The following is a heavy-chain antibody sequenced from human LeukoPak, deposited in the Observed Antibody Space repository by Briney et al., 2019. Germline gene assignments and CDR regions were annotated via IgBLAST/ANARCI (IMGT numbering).Heavy chain of an antibody. V-gene: IGHV3-66*01. CDR3: ARESRGIAAAGSFDY. CDR1: GITVSSNY. CDR2: IYSGGST. Sequence: QAGGSLRLSCAASGITVSSNYMSWVRQAPGKGLEWVSVIYSGGSTYYSDSVKGRFTISRDNSKNTLYLQMNSLRAEDTAVYYCARESRGIAAAGSFDYWGQGTLVTVSS. J-gene: IGHJ4*02. D-gene: IGHD6-13*01.